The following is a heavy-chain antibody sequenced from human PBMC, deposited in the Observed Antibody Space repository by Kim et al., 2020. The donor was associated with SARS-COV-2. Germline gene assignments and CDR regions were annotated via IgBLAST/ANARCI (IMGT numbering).Heavy chain of an antibody. CDR3: AKGVYYDSSGYDY. J-gene: IGHJ4*02. D-gene: IGHD3-22*01. Sequence: ADSVKGRFTISRDNSKNTLNLQMNSLRAEGTAVYYCAKGVYYDSSGYDYWGQGTLVTVSS. V-gene: IGHV3-23*03.